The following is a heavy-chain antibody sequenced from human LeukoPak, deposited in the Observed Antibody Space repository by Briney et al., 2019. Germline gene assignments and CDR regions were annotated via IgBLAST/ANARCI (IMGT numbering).Heavy chain of an antibody. Sequence: GRSLRLSCAASGFTFSSYAMHWVRQAPGKGLEWVAVISYDGSNKYYADSVKGRFTISRDNSKNTLYLQMNSLRAEDTAVYYCASASGGNSFFDYWGQGTLVTVSS. CDR3: ASASGGNSFFDY. J-gene: IGHJ4*02. CDR2: ISYDGSNK. V-gene: IGHV3-30*14. D-gene: IGHD4-23*01. CDR1: GFTFSSYA.